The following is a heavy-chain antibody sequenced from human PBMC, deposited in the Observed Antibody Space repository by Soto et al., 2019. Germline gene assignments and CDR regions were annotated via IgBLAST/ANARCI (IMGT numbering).Heavy chain of an antibody. J-gene: IGHJ1*01. CDR1: GYIFTAYS. CDR3: AREENCSDGICYSEYFQR. Sequence: ASVKVSCKASGYIFTAYSMHWVRQAPGQGLEWMGVVNPSGGSTNYAQKFQGRITMTRDTSTSTVYMDLSSLTSEDTAVYYCAREENCSDGICYSEYFQRWGQGTMVTVYS. D-gene: IGHD2-15*01. CDR2: VNPSGGST. V-gene: IGHV1-46*01.